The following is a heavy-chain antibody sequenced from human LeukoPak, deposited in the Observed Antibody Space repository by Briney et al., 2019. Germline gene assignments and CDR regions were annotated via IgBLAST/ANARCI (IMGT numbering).Heavy chain of an antibody. V-gene: IGHV3-30*04. CDR3: ARDPQYYDFWSGYFQGYPDY. D-gene: IGHD3-3*01. CDR1: GFTFSSYA. CDR2: ISYDGSNK. Sequence: GGSLRLSCAASGFTFSSYAMHWVRQAPGKGLEWVAVISYDGSNKYYADSVKGRFTISRDNSKNTLYLQMNSLRAEDTAVYYCARDPQYYDFWSGYFQGYPDYWGQGTLVTVSS. J-gene: IGHJ4*02.